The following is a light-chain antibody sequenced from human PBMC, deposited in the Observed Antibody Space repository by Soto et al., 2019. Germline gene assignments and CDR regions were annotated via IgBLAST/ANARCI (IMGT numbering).Light chain of an antibody. V-gene: IGLV2-14*01. CDR1: SSDVGGYNY. CDR3: SSYTSSSTVV. J-gene: IGLJ2*01. Sequence: QSVLTQPASVSGSPGQSITISCTGTSSDVGGYNYVSWYQQHPGKAPKLMIYDVDNRPSGVSNRFSGSRSGNTASLTISGLQAEDEDDYYCSSYTSSSTVVFGGGTKLTVL. CDR2: DVD.